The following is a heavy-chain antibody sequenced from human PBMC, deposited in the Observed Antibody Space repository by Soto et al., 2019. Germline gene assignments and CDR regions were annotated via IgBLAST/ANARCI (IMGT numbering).Heavy chain of an antibody. CDR3: ATMKRARLDS. CDR1: GIMSSGYG. J-gene: IGHJ4*02. Sequence: QEQVVQSGPAKKEPGSSVKVSCRASGIMSSGYGFSWVRQAPGQGLEWVGMINPILDSTHYAQNLQGRVSLSVDKSTATAYLEVSSMRLADTAIYFCATMKRARLDSWGRGTVLTVSS. CDR2: INPILDST. D-gene: IGHD6-25*01. V-gene: IGHV1-69*09.